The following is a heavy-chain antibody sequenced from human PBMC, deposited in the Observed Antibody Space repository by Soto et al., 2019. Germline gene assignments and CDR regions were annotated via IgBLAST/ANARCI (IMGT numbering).Heavy chain of an antibody. D-gene: IGHD3-10*01. CDR3: ARDRGDADDYYYYYGMDV. V-gene: IGHV3-30-3*01. CDR1: GFTFSSYA. J-gene: IGHJ6*02. CDR2: ISYDGSNK. Sequence: PGGSLRLSCAASGFTFSSYAMHWVRQAPGKGLEWVAVISYDGSNKYYADSVKGRFTISRDNSKNTLYLQMNSLRAEDTAVYYCARDRGDADDYYYYYGMDVWGQGTTVTVSS.